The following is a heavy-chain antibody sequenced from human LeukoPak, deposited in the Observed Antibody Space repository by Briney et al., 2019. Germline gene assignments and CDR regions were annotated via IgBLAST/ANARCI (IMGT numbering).Heavy chain of an antibody. CDR3: ARLRSGVPGDY. CDR1: GGSISSSTYH. Sequence: PSETLSLTCTVSGGSISSSTYHWGWSRQPPGKGLEWIGSIYYSGNTYYNPSLKSRLTIPVDTSKNQFTLKLTSVTAADTAVYYCARLRSGVPGDYWGQGTLVTVSS. V-gene: IGHV4-39*01. CDR2: IYYSGNT. J-gene: IGHJ4*02. D-gene: IGHD1-1*01.